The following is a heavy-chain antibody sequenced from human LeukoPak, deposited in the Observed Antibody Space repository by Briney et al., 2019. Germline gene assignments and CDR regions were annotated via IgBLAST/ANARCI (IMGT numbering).Heavy chain of an antibody. CDR2: ISGSGGST. D-gene: IGHD3-22*01. CDR1: GFTFSDYG. Sequence: PGGSLRLSCVASGFTFSDYGMHWVRQAPGKGLEWVSAISGSGGSTYYADSVKGRFTISRDNSKNTLYLQMNSLRAEDTAVYYCAKDSWRYYYDSSGYSYFDYWGQGTLVTVSS. J-gene: IGHJ4*02. V-gene: IGHV3-NL1*01. CDR3: AKDSWRYYYDSSGYSYFDY.